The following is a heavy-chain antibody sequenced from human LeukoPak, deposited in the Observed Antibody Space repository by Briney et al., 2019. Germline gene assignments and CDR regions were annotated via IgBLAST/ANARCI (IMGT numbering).Heavy chain of an antibody. Sequence: ASVKVSCKASGYTFTSYYMHWVRQAPGQGLEWMGIINPSGGSTSYAQKFQGRVTMTRDTSTSTVYMELSSLRSEDTAVYYCARAGEEYDILTGYYTAGWFDPWGQGTLVTVSS. CDR3: ARAGEEYDILTGYYTAGWFDP. CDR1: GYTFTSYY. D-gene: IGHD3-9*01. V-gene: IGHV1-46*01. CDR2: INPSGGST. J-gene: IGHJ5*02.